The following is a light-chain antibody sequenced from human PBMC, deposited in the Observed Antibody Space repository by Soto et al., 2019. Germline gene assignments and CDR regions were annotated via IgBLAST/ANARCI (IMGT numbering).Light chain of an antibody. V-gene: IGKV3-11*01. CDR2: DAS. J-gene: IGKJ5*01. CDR1: QNVRSY. Sequence: EIVLTQSPATLSLSPGERATLSCRASQNVRSYLAWYQQKPGQAPRLLIHDASSRATGIPDRFSGSGSGTEFALTISSLEPEDSAVYYCQQRTNWPTSTFGQGTRLEMK. CDR3: QQRTNWPTST.